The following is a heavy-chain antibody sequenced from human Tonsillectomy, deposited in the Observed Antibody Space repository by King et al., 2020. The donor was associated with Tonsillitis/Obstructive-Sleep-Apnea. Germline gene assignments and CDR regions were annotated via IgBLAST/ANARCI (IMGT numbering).Heavy chain of an antibody. Sequence: QLVQSGGGVVQPGRFLRLSCAASGFTFSSYGMHWVRQAPGKGLEWVAVISYDGSNKYYADSVKGRFTISRDNSKNTLYLQMNSLRAEDTAVYYCAKPSRYGFWSGGYYWGQGTLVTLSS. CDR2: ISYDGSNK. CDR3: AKPSRYGFWSGGYY. V-gene: IGHV3-30*18. J-gene: IGHJ4*02. CDR1: GFTFSSYG. D-gene: IGHD3-3*01.